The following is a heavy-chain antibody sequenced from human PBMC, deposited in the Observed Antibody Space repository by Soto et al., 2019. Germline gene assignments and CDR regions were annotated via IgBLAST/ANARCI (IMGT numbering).Heavy chain of an antibody. V-gene: IGHV4-34*01. Sequence: SETLSLTCAVYGGSFSGYYWSWIRQPPGKGLEWIGEINHSGSTNYNPSLKSRVTISVDTSKSQFSLKLSSVTAADTAVYYCASGIAAAGTDYYYYMDVWGKGTTVTVSS. CDR3: ASGIAAAGTDYYYYMDV. D-gene: IGHD6-13*01. CDR1: GGSFSGYY. CDR2: INHSGST. J-gene: IGHJ6*03.